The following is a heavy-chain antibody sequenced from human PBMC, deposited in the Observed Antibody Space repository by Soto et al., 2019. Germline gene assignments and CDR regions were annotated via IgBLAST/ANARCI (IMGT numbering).Heavy chain of an antibody. V-gene: IGHV3-23*01. Sequence: EVQLLESGGGLVQPGGSLRLSCASSGFTFSSYAMSWVRQAPGKGLHWVSAISGSGASTYYADSVKGRFTISSDNSKNTLYLQMNSLRAEDTAVYYCAKGRGYCTSTSCYVGSDYWGQGTLVTVSS. CDR1: GFTFSSYA. J-gene: IGHJ4*02. D-gene: IGHD2-2*01. CDR3: AKGRGYCTSTSCYVGSDY. CDR2: ISGSGAST.